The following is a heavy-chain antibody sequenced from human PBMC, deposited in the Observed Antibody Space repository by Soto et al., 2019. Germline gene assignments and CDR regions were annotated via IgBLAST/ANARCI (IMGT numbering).Heavy chain of an antibody. CDR1: GFTFSSYW. CDR3: AREITIFGVVKADYGMDV. D-gene: IGHD3-3*01. V-gene: IGHV3-7*03. CDR2: IKQDGSEK. J-gene: IGHJ6*02. Sequence: PGGSLRLSCAASGFTFSSYWMSWVRQAPGKGLEWVANIKQDGSEKYYVDSVKGRFTISRDNAKNSLYLQMNSLRAEDTAVYYCAREITIFGVVKADYGMDVWGQGTTVTVS.